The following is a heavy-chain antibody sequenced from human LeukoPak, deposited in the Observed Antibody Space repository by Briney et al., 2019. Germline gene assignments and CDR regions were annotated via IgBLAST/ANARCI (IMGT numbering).Heavy chain of an antibody. CDR2: IYTSGST. D-gene: IGHD6-13*01. CDR1: GGSISSYY. V-gene: IGHV4-4*07. Sequence: SETLSLTCTVSGGSISSYYWSWLRQPAGKGLEGIGRIYTSGSTNYNPSLKSRVTMSVDTSKNQFSLKLSSVTAADTAVYYCARATGYSSSWPETNWFDPWGQGTLVTVSS. CDR3: ARATGYSSSWPETNWFDP. J-gene: IGHJ5*02.